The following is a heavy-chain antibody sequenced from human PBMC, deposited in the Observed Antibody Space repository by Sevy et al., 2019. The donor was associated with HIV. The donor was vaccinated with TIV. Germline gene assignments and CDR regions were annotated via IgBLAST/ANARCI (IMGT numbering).Heavy chain of an antibody. Sequence: SETLSLTCAVYGGSFSGYYWSWIRQPPGKGLEWIGEINHSGSTNYNPSLKSRVTISVDTSKNQFSLKLSSVTAADTAVYCCAREEWRGGDYWGQGTLVTVSS. CDR2: INHSGST. CDR3: AREEWRGGDY. CDR1: GGSFSGYY. V-gene: IGHV4-34*01. D-gene: IGHD3-10*01. J-gene: IGHJ4*02.